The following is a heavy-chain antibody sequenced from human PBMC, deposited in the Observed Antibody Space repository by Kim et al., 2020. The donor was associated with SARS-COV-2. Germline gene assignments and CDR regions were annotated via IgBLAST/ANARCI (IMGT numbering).Heavy chain of an antibody. V-gene: IGHV4-39*01. CDR1: GGSINSKNYY. J-gene: IGHJ4*02. CDR2: IYYTGST. D-gene: IGHD3-16*01. CDR3: ARGIPFWEY. Sequence: SETLSLTCTVSGGSINSKNYYWGWIRQPPGKGLEYIGSIYYTGSTYYNPSLKSRVAISVDTPKNQFSLRLSSVTAADTAVYYCARGIPFWEYWGQGTLVT.